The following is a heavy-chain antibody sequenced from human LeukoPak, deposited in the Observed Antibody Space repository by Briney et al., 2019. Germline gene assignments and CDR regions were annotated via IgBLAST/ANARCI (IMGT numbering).Heavy chain of an antibody. CDR2: IYYSGST. J-gene: IGHJ3*02. CDR3: ARKVTRKGGYSFDI. Sequence: SEPLSLTCTVSGDSISSYNWYWIRQPPGRGLGWIGYIYYSGSTNYNPSLKSRVTISIDTSKNQFSLKLSSVTAADTAVYYCARKVTRKGGYSFDIWGQGTMVTVSS. D-gene: IGHD3-10*01. CDR1: GDSISSYN. V-gene: IGHV4-59*01.